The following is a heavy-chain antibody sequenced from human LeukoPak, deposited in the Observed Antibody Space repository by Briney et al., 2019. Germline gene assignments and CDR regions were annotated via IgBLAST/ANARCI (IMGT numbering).Heavy chain of an antibody. CDR1: VYTFTLHY. CDR2: INSNSGVT. V-gene: IGHV1-2*02. J-gene: IGHJ6*03. D-gene: IGHD2-8*01. CDR3: ARDGQMYATYVSRPGYYIDV. Sequence: ASLNFSFKPSVYTFTLHYMNSVPHTPVQGLWCRLYINSNSGVTSYTQKFQGRVTMTSDKSISTVSMELNRLTSDERATYYCARDGQMYATYVSRPGYYIDVWGKGTTVTVSS.